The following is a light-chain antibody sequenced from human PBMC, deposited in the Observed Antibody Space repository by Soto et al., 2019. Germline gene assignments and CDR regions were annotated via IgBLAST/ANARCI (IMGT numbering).Light chain of an antibody. J-gene: IGLJ2*01. CDR1: SSDVGGYNY. CDR3: CSYAGSNNFVV. CDR2: EVS. V-gene: IGLV2-8*01. Sequence: QSALTQPPSASGSPGQSVTFSCTGTSSDVGGYNYVSWYQQHPGKAPKLMIYEVSKRPSGVPDRFSGSKSGNTASLTVSGLHAEDEADYYCCSYAGSNNFVVFGGGTKLTVL.